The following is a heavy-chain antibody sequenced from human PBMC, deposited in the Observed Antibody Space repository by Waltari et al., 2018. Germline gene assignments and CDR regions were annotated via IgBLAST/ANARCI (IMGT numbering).Heavy chain of an antibody. CDR2: ISDSGGST. J-gene: IGHJ4*02. Sequence: EVHLLDSGGGLVQPGGSLRLSCVASGFTFRRYAMSWVRQAPGKGLEWVSAISDSGGSTHYGDSVKGRFTISRDNSKNTLCLQMNSLRAEDTAVYYCAKGGPHNWNDFGAYWGQGTLVTVSS. CDR3: AKGGPHNWNDFGAY. V-gene: IGHV3-23*01. D-gene: IGHD1-1*01. CDR1: GFTFRRYA.